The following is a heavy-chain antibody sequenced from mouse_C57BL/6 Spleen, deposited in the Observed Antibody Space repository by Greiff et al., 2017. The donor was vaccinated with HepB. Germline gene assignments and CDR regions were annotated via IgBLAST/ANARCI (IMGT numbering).Heavy chain of an antibody. D-gene: IGHD1-1*01. CDR3: ARSAYYYGSSSLDYFDY. CDR2: IYPGDGDT. CDR1: GYAFSSYW. J-gene: IGHJ2*01. V-gene: IGHV1-80*01. Sequence: VQLQQSGAELVKPGASVKISCKASGYAFSSYWMNWVKQRPGKGLEWIGQIYPGDGDTNYNGKFKGKATLTADKSSSTAYMQLSSLTSEDSAVYFCARSAYYYGSSSLDYFDYWGQGTTLTVSS.